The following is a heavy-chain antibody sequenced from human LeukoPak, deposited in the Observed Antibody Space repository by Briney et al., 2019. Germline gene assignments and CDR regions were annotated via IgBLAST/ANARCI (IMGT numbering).Heavy chain of an antibody. J-gene: IGHJ4*02. CDR1: GYTFTGYY. V-gene: IGHV1-2*02. CDR2: INPNSGDT. CDR3: ARANPLYCSSTPCLFDY. Sequence: ASVKVSCKASGYTFTGYYMHWVRQAPGQGFEWMGWINPNSGDTNYAQKFQGRVTMTRDTSISTAHMELSRLRSDGTAVYYCARANPLYCSSTPCLFDYWGQGNLVTGSS. D-gene: IGHD2-2*01.